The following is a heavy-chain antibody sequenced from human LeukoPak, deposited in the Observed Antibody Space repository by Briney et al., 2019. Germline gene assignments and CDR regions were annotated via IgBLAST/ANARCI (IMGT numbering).Heavy chain of an antibody. CDR1: GYTFTSYD. CDR3: AREVVVVPLVFWFDP. Sequence: ASVKVSCKASGYTFTSYDINWVRQATGQGLEWMGWMNPNSGNTGYAQKFQGRVTMTRNTSISTAYMELSSLRSEDTAVYYRAREVVVVPLVFWFDPWGQGTLVTVSS. D-gene: IGHD2-2*01. V-gene: IGHV1-8*01. J-gene: IGHJ5*02. CDR2: MNPNSGNT.